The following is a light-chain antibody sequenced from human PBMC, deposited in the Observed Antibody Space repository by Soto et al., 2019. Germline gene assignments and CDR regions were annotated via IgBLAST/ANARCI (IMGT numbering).Light chain of an antibody. J-gene: IGLJ2*01. Sequence: QSALAQPRSVSGSPGQSVTLSFTGTRSDVGGYNYVSWFQQHPDKAPKLIIYDVTKRPSGVPDRFSGSKSGNTASLTISGLQAEDEADYYCCSYVGNYSWLFGGGTKLTVL. CDR3: CSYVGNYSWL. V-gene: IGLV2-11*01. CDR2: DVT. CDR1: RSDVGGYNY.